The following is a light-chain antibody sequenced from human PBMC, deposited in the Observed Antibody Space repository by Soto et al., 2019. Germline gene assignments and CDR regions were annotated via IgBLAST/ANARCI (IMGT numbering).Light chain of an antibody. J-gene: IGLJ1*01. CDR3: CLYIGATTYV. V-gene: IGLV2-23*01. Sequence: QSVLTQPASVSGSPGQSITISCTGTSSDVGSYTLVSWYQQHPGKAPKLMIFEASKRPSGVSHRFSGSTSVNSASLTISGLQADDEADYYCCLYIGATTYVFGTGTKLTVL. CDR2: EAS. CDR1: SSDVGSYTL.